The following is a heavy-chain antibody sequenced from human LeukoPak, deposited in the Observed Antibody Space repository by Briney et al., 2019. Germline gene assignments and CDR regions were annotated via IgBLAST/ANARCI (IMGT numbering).Heavy chain of an antibody. CDR2: VNTKNGDT. Sequence: ASVTVSCKASGYTFTEHLIHWVRQAPGQGLEWMGCVNTKNGDTLYAQNFQGRVTMIRDTSINTAYMGLYRLKSDDTAVYYCAGETGGFEIWGQGTLVTVSS. D-gene: IGHD2-8*02. J-gene: IGHJ3*02. V-gene: IGHV1-2*02. CDR3: AGETGGFEI. CDR1: GYTFTEHL.